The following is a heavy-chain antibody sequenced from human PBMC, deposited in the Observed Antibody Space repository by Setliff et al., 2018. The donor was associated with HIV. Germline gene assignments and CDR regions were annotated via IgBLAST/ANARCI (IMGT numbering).Heavy chain of an antibody. CDR2: TYYRSTWRF. D-gene: IGHD3-10*01. Sequence: SQTLSLTCAISGDNVSSGTSAWSWIRQSPSRGLEWLGRTYYRSTWRFGYADSVRGRISIAPDTSKSQFSMQLKSVTPEDAAVYFCVRDRGISSFETWGQGTKVTVSS. J-gene: IGHJ3*02. CDR3: VRDRGISSFET. CDR1: GDNVSSGTSA. V-gene: IGHV6-1*01.